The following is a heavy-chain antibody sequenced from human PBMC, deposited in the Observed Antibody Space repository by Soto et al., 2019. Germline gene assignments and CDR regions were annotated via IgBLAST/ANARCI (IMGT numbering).Heavy chain of an antibody. CDR3: ARGKVTAFLNWFDP. J-gene: IGHJ5*02. V-gene: IGHV3-23*01. CDR2: VSATGGST. D-gene: IGHD2-21*02. CDR1: GFTFNNYA. Sequence: EVQLLESGGGLVQPGGSLRLSCAASGFTFNNYAMTWVRQAPGRGLEWLSAVSATGGSTYYADSVKGRFTISRDNSQDSLYLQMNSLRDDDTDVYYCARGKVTAFLNWFDPWGQGTLVSVSS.